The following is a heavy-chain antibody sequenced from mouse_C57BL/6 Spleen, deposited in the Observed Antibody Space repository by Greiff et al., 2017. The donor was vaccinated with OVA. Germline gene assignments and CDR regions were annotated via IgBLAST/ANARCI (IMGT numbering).Heavy chain of an antibody. CDR2: IDPSDSYT. CDR3: ARGGTTASFDV. D-gene: IGHD1-2*01. CDR1: GYTFTSYW. Sequence: QVQLQQSGAELVRPGTSVKLSCKASGYTFTSYWMHWVKQRPGQGLEWIGVIDPSDSYTNYNQKFKGKATLTVDTSSSTAYMQLSSLTSEDSAVYYCARGGTTASFDVWGTGTTVTVSS. J-gene: IGHJ1*03. V-gene: IGHV1-59*01.